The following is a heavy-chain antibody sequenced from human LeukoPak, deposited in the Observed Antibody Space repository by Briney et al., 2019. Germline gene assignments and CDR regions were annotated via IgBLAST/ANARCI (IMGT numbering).Heavy chain of an antibody. J-gene: IGHJ6*03. V-gene: IGHV3-66*01. CDR1: GFTFSSYG. Sequence: PGGSLRLSCAASGFTFSSYGMHWVRQAPGKGLEWVSVIYSGGSTYYADSVKGRFTISRDNSKNTLYLQMNSLRAEDTAVYYCARAKGSGYDRNYYYYMDVWGKGTTVTISS. CDR3: ARAKGSGYDRNYYYYMDV. D-gene: IGHD5-12*01. CDR2: IYSGGST.